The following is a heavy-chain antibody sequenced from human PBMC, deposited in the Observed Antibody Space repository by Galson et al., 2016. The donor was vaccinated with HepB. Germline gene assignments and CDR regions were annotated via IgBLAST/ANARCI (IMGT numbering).Heavy chain of an antibody. Sequence: SLRLSCAASGFTFSTHWMHWVRQAPGKGLVWVSRIKSDGTSTSYAGSVKGRFTISRDNAKNTLYLQMNSLRAEDTDVYYCASGDGDFGDPFDFWGQGTMVTVSS. CDR1: GFTFSTHW. CDR2: IKSDGTST. D-gene: IGHD4-17*01. CDR3: ASGDGDFGDPFDF. V-gene: IGHV3-74*01. J-gene: IGHJ3*01.